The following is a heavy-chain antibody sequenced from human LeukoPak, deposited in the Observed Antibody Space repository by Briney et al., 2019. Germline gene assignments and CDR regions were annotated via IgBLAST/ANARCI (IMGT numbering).Heavy chain of an antibody. CDR2: IKQDGSEK. CDR3: ARGALHYDSSGYYSLADFDY. CDR1: GFTFSSNW. Sequence: PGGSLRLSCAASGFTFSSNWMSWVRQAPGKGLEWVANIKQDGSEKYYVDSVKGRFTISRDDAKNSLYLQMNSLRAEDTAVYYCARGALHYDSSGYYSLADFDYWGQGTLVTVSS. D-gene: IGHD3-22*01. J-gene: IGHJ4*02. V-gene: IGHV3-7*01.